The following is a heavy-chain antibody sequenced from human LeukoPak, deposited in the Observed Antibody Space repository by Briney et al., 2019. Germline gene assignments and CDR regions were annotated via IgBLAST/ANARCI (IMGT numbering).Heavy chain of an antibody. V-gene: IGHV1-2*06. J-gene: IGHJ4*02. CDR1: GYTFTGYY. CDR2: INPNSGGT. CDR3: AREYSSSSKRDY. Sequence: ASVTVSCKASGYTFTGYYMHWVRQAPGQGLEWMGRINPNSGGTNYAQKFQGRVTMTRDTSISTAYMELSRLRSDDTAVYYCAREYSSSSKRDYWGQGTLVTVSS. D-gene: IGHD6-6*01.